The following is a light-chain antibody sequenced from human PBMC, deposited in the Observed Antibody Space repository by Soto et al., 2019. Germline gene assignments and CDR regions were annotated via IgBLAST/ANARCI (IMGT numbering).Light chain of an antibody. CDR2: DVS. CDR3: SSYTSSSTPV. CDR1: SSDVGGYNY. V-gene: IGLV2-14*01. Sequence: QSVLTQPASVSGSPGQSMTISCTGTSSDVGGYNYVSWYQQHPGKAPKLMIYDVSNRPSGVSNRFSGSKSGNTASLTISGLQAEDEADYYCSSYTSSSTPVFGGGTKLTVL. J-gene: IGLJ2*01.